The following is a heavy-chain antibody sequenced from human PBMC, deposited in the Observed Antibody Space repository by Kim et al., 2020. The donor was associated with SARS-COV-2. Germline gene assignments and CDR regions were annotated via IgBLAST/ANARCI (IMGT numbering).Heavy chain of an antibody. D-gene: IGHD6-19*01. CDR3: ARRSVAGAGWFDS. V-gene: IGHV4-61*01. CDR1: TGSISSGSYY. J-gene: IGHJ5*01. CDR2: IYYLGDT. Sequence: SETLSLTCTVSTGSISSGSYYWSWLRQAPGKGLEFIGYIYYLGDTNYNPLLKSRVTMSVDTSNNQFSLKLPSVTAEDTGMFFCARRSVAGAGWFDSWG.